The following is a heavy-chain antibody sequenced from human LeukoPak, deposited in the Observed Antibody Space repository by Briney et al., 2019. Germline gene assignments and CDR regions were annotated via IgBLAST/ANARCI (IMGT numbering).Heavy chain of an antibody. CDR3: ARGAGWYEY. CDR1: GGSISSYY. V-gene: IGHV4-59*01. CDR2: IYYSGST. Sequence: SETLSLTCTVSGGSISSYYWSWIRQPPGKGLEWIGNIYYSGSTYQNPSLKSRVTISVDTSKNQFSLKLSSVTAADTAAYYCARGAGWYEYWGQGTLVTVSS. D-gene: IGHD6-19*01. J-gene: IGHJ4*02.